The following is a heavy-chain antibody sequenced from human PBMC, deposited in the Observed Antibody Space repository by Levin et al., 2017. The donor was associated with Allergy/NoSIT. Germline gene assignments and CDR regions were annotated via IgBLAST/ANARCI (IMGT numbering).Heavy chain of an antibody. J-gene: IGHJ4*02. Sequence: GESLKISCKASGYTFTGYYMHWVRQAPGQGLEWMGWINPNSGGTNYAQKFQGRVTMTRDTSISTAYMELSRLRSDDTAVYYCARVPISRAQTYSYYSLVYWGQGTLVTVSS. V-gene: IGHV1-2*02. CDR1: GYTFTGYY. CDR3: ARVPISRAQTYSYYSLVY. CDR2: INPNSGGT. D-gene: IGHD3-22*01.